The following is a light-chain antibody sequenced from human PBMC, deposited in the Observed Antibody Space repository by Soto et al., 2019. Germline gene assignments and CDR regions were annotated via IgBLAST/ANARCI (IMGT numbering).Light chain of an antibody. CDR2: YAS. J-gene: IGKJ4*01. Sequence: EIVLTQSPATLSLSPGERATLSCRASQSVGGHFVSYHQKPRQAPRLLIYYASASATGIPASFSGSGSETAYTLPISSLEPDDFAVYYCQQRNNWPPSITFGGGTRLEIK. CDR1: QSVGGH. CDR3: QQRNNWPPSIT. V-gene: IGKV3-11*01.